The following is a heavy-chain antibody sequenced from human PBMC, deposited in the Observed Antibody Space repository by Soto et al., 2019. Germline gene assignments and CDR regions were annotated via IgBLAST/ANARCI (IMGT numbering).Heavy chain of an antibody. CDR3: ARGVRYCIGGRCSSTCLDL. CDR1: GYTFTSYA. J-gene: IGHJ5*02. V-gene: IGHV1-3*01. D-gene: IGHD2-15*01. Sequence: ASVKVSCKASGYTFTSYAMHWVRQAPGQRLEWMGWINAGNGNTKYSQKFQGRVTITRDTSASTAYMELSSLRSEDTAVYYCARGVRYCIGGRCSSTCLDLWGQGTLVTRSS. CDR2: INAGNGNT.